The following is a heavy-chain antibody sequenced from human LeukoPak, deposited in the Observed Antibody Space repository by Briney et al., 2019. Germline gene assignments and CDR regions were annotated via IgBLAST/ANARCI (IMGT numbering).Heavy chain of an antibody. Sequence: GKSLRLSCAASGFTFSSYAMHWVRQAPGKGLEWEAVISYDGSNKNYADSVKGRCTISRDNSKKTLYIEMNSLRAEDTAVYYCARNRGYSSGYGFDYWGQGTLVTVSS. CDR2: ISYDGSNK. J-gene: IGHJ4*02. CDR1: GFTFSSYA. D-gene: IGHD5-18*01. CDR3: ARNRGYSSGYGFDY. V-gene: IGHV3-30*14.